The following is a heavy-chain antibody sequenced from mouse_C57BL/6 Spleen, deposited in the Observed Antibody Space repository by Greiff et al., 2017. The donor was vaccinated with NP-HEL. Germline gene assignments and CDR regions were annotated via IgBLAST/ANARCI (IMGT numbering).Heavy chain of an antibody. CDR3: ARYGYGCYAMDY. Sequence: QVQLQQPGAELVKPGASVKMSCKASGYTFTSYWITWVKQRPGQGLEWIGNINPSNGGTNYNEKFKSKATLTVDKSSSTAYMQLSSLTSEDSAVYYCARYGYGCYAMDYWGQGTSVTVSS. CDR2: INPSNGGT. CDR1: GYTFTSYW. D-gene: IGHD2-2*01. V-gene: IGHV1-53*01. J-gene: IGHJ4*01.